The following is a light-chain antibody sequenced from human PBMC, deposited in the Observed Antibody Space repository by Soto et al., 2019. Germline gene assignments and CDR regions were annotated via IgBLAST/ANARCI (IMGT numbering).Light chain of an antibody. Sequence: QSVLAQPRAVSGSPGQSVTLSCTGTSSDVGGYDFVSWYQQYPGKAPKLIIFDVTERTSGVPDRFSGSKSCNSSSLTISGLQAEDEADYYCSSYAGSYILGVFGGGTKLTGL. CDR3: SSYAGSYILGV. J-gene: IGLJ3*02. V-gene: IGLV2-11*01. CDR1: SSDVGGYDF. CDR2: DVT.